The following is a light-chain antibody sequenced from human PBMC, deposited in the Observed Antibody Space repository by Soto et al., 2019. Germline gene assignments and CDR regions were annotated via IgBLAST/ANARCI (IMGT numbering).Light chain of an antibody. J-gene: IGLJ2*01. CDR1: SSDVGGYNY. Sequence: QSALTQPASVSGSPGQSITISCTGTSSDVGGYNYVSWYQQHPGKAPKLMIYAVSNRPSGVSNRFSGSKSGNTVSLTISGLQAEDEADYYCSSYTTSSTPRVVFGGGTQLTVL. CDR3: SSYTTSSTPRVV. CDR2: AVS. V-gene: IGLV2-14*01.